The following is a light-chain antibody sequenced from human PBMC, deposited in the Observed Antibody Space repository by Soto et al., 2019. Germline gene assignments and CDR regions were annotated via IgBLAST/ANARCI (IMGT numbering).Light chain of an antibody. Sequence: DIQMTQSRSTLSGSVGDRVTITCRASQTISSWLAWYQQKPGKAPKLLIYKASTLQGGVSSRFSGSGSGTEFTLTISGLQPDDFATYYCQQYYTYPWTFGHGTKVDIK. CDR2: KAS. V-gene: IGKV1-5*03. CDR3: QQYYTYPWT. CDR1: QTISSW. J-gene: IGKJ1*01.